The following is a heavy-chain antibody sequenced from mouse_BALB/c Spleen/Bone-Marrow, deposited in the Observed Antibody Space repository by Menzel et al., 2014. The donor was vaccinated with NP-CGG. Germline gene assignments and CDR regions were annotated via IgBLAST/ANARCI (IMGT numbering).Heavy chain of an antibody. CDR2: IDPANGNT. CDR3: GRGEYDAMDY. Sequence: VQLQQSGAELVKPGAPVKLSCTASGFNIKDTYMHWVKQRPEQGLEWIGRIDPANGNTKYDPKFQGKATITADTSPNTAWRQRSSRASEDAAVYCCGRGEYDAMDYWGQGTSVTVSS. CDR1: GFNIKDTY. J-gene: IGHJ4*01. V-gene: IGHV14-3*02.